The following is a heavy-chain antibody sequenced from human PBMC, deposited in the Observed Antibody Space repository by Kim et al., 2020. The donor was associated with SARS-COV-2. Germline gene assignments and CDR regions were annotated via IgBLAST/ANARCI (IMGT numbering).Heavy chain of an antibody. Sequence: SETLSLTCTVSGASITSGGYYWNWIRQQPGKGLEWIGSIYYGGNTHYIPSLKSQLTISVDTSKNHFSLNLNSATAADTAVYYCARDDSLGGFDYWGQGILVTVSA. CDR1: GASITSGGYY. J-gene: IGHJ4*02. CDR2: IYYGGNT. D-gene: IGHD7-27*01. CDR3: ARDDSLGGFDY. V-gene: IGHV4-31*01.